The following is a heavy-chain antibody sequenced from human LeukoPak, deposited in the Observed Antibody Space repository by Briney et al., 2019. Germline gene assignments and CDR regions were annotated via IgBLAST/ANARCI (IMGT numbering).Heavy chain of an antibody. Sequence: GASLQISCKGSGYIFTSQWIGWVRQLPGKGLEWMGIIYPGDFDSRYSPSFQGQVTISADKSISIAYLQWSSLKASETAMYYCAISVAGTGFDYWGQGTLVTVSS. CDR2: IYPGDFDS. CDR3: AISVAGTGFDY. CDR1: GYIFTSQW. J-gene: IGHJ4*02. V-gene: IGHV5-51*01. D-gene: IGHD6-19*01.